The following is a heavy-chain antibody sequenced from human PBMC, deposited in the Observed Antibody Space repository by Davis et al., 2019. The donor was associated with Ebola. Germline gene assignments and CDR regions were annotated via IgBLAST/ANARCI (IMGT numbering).Heavy chain of an antibody. J-gene: IGHJ1*01. CDR3: ARGQWSEYFQH. D-gene: IGHD6-19*01. CDR1: GGSFSGYY. Sequence: PGGSLRLSCAVYGGSFSGYYWSWIRQPPGKGLEWIGEINHSGSTNYNPSLKSRVTISVDTSKNQFSLKLSSVTAADTAVYYCARGQWSEYFQHWGQGTLVTVSS. CDR2: INHSGST. V-gene: IGHV4-34*01.